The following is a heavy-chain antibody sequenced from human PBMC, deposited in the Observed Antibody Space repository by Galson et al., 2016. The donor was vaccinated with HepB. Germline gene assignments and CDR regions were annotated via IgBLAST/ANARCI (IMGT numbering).Heavy chain of an antibody. J-gene: IGHJ5*01. Sequence: SLRLSCAASGFTVSSSAMSWVRQAPGKGLEWVSSIRVSGGSTFYADSVKGRFTISTDTSKSTLYLQMNSLRAEDTAIYYCAKCSVDSSGWGNSFAPWGQGTPVIVSS. V-gene: IGHV3-23*01. CDR2: IRVSGGST. D-gene: IGHD6-19*01. CDR3: AKCSVDSSGWGNSFAP. CDR1: GFTVSSSA.